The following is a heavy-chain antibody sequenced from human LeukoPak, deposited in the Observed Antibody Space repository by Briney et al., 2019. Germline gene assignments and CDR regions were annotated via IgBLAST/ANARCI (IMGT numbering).Heavy chain of an antibody. V-gene: IGHV3-7*01. CDR2: INQDGSEK. Sequence: GGSLRLSCAASGFTFSSYWMNWVRQAPGKGLEWVANINQDGSEKYYVDSVKGRFTISRDNAKNSLYLQMNSLRAEDTAVYYCARDLYSSSWAYWGQGTLVTVSS. CDR1: GFTFSSYW. J-gene: IGHJ4*02. D-gene: IGHD6-13*01. CDR3: ARDLYSSSWAY.